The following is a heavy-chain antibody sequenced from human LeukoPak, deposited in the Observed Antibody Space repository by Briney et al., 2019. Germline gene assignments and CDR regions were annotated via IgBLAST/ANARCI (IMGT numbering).Heavy chain of an antibody. V-gene: IGHV4-31*03. CDR2: IYYSGST. CDR3: ARGSYVGPTSGYFDY. D-gene: IGHD1-26*01. CDR1: GGSISSGGYN. J-gene: IGHJ4*02. Sequence: SETLSLTCTVSGGSISSGGYNWSWIRQHPGKGLECIGYIYYSGSTYYNPSLKSRVPISVDTSKNQFSLKLSSVTAADTAVYYCARGSYVGPTSGYFDYWGQGTLVTVSS.